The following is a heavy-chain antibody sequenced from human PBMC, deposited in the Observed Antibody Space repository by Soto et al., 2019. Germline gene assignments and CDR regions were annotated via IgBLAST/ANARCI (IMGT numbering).Heavy chain of an antibody. CDR3: AREGGMDYAFDI. CDR1: GFTFSSYG. J-gene: IGHJ3*02. D-gene: IGHD6-13*01. Sequence: GGSLRLSCAASGFTFSSYGMHWVRQAPGKGLEWVAVIWYDGSNKYYADSVKGRFTISRDNSKNTLYLQMNSLRAEDTAVYYCAREGGMDYAFDIWGQGTMVTVSS. CDR2: IWYDGSNK. V-gene: IGHV3-33*01.